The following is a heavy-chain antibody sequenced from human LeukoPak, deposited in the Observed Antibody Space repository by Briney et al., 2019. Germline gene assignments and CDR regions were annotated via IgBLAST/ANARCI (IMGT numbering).Heavy chain of an antibody. V-gene: IGHV4-39*07. CDR2: INHSGST. D-gene: IGHD4-17*01. Sequence: KPSETLSLTCTVSGGSISSSGYYWSWIRQPPGKGLEWIGEINHSGSTNYNPSLKSRVTISVDTSKNQFSLKLSSVTAADTAVYYCAREVKDYGDYWFYFDYWGQGTLVTVSS. CDR3: AREVKDYGDYWFYFDY. J-gene: IGHJ4*02. CDR1: GGSISSSGYY.